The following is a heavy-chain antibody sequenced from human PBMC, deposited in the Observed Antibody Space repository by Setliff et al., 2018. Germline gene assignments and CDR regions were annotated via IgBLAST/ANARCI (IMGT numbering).Heavy chain of an antibody. CDR3: ERHGGTCNVCNWFDP. D-gene: IGHD2-15*01. V-gene: IGHV4-38-2*01. Sequence: PSETLSLTCAVSGYSISSGYYWGWIRQPPGKGLEWIGSIYRSGTTHYNPSLKSRVTMSLDTSKNQFSLKVNSLTAADAAVYYCERHGGTCNVCNWFDPWGQGILVTVSS. CDR2: IYRSGTT. J-gene: IGHJ5*02. CDR1: GYSISSGYY.